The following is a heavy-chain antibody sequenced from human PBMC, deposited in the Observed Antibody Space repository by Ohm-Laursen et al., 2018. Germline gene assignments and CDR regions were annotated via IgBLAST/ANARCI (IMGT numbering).Heavy chain of an antibody. D-gene: IGHD3-16*01. V-gene: IGHV3-23*01. CDR2: ITNTGGST. Sequence: SLRLSCAAFGFTFSSYAMSWVRQAPGKGLEWVSSITNTGGSTYYRDSVRGRFTISRDNSKNTLYLQLNSLRAEDTAVYYCARDGGSYQDDVFDIWGQGTMVTVSS. CDR1: GFTFSSYA. J-gene: IGHJ3*02. CDR3: ARDGGSYQDDVFDI.